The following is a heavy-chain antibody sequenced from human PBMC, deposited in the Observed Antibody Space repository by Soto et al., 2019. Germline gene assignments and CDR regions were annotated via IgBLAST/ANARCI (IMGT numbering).Heavy chain of an antibody. V-gene: IGHV3-53*01. CDR1: GFTVISHY. CDR3: ARGGQVRGGMDV. D-gene: IGHD2-15*01. J-gene: IGHJ6*02. Sequence: GGFVRLYCADSGFTVISHYMTWVRQAPGKGLEWVSFMYSGGSTYYTDSVKGRFTISRDNSKNTLYLQMNSLRAEDTAVYYCARGGQVRGGMDVWGQGTTVTVSS. CDR2: MYSGGST.